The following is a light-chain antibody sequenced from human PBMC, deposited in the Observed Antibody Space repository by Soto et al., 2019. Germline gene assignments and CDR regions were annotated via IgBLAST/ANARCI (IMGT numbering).Light chain of an antibody. Sequence: QPMLTQSPSASASLGASVKLTCTLSSGHSSYAITWHQQQPEKGPRYLMKLNSDGSHYKGDGIPDRFSGSSSGAERYLIISSLQSEDEADYYCQTWGTGIHVVFGGGTKLTVL. CDR1: SGHSSYA. V-gene: IGLV4-69*01. CDR2: LNSDGSH. J-gene: IGLJ2*01. CDR3: QTWGTGIHVV.